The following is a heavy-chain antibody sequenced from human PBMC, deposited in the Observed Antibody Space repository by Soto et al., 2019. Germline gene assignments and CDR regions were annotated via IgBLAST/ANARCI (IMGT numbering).Heavy chain of an antibody. V-gene: IGHV3-23*01. CDR3: ARRDCGSGNNCEFGAPAFAY. Sequence: GGSLRLSCTASGFTVGDYAMSWFRQAAGKGLEWVSSASSSGSSTYYADSVKGRFTISRDNPKNTSYLHMSSLSAADTAVYFCARRDCGSGNNCEFGAPAFAYWGQGNLVTVSS. CDR2: ASSSGSST. D-gene: IGHD3-3*01. J-gene: IGHJ4*02. CDR1: GFTVGDYA.